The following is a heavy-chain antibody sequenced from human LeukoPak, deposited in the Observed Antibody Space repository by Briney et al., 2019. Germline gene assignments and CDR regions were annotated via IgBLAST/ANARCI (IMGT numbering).Heavy chain of an antibody. CDR1: GGSISSYY. V-gene: IGHV4-59*01. CDR3: AREMTERAYRSPAATVGFDY. J-gene: IGHJ4*02. CDR2: IFYIGST. Sequence: SETLSLTCTVSGGSISSYYWSWIRQSPGKGLEWIGYIFYIGSTNYNPSLKSRVTISVDTSKNQFSLKLSSVTAADTAVYYCAREMTERAYRSPAATVGFDYWGQGTLVTVSS. D-gene: IGHD2-15*01.